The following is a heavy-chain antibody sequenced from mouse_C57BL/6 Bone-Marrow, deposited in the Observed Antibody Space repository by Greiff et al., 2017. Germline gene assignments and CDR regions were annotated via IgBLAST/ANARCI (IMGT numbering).Heavy chain of an antibody. CDR1: GYTFTSYT. V-gene: IGHV1-4*01. J-gene: IGHJ2*01. CDR2: INPSSGYT. Sequence: QVQLQQSGAELARPGASVKMSCTASGYTFTSYTMHWVKQRPGQGLEWIGYINPSSGYTKYNQKFKDQATLTADKSSSTAYMQLSSLTSEDSAVYYCARSDTAQALDYWGQGTTLTVAS. D-gene: IGHD3-2*02. CDR3: ARSDTAQALDY.